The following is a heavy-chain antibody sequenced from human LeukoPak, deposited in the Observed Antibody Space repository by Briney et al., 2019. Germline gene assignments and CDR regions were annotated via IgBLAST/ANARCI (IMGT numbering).Heavy chain of an antibody. D-gene: IGHD3-3*01. CDR1: GGSISSGGYS. CDR2: IYHSGST. V-gene: IGHV4-30-2*01. Sequence: SETLSLTCAVSGGSISSGGYSWSWIRQPPGKGLEWIGYIYHSGSTYYNPSLKSRVTISVDRSKNQFSLKLNSVTAADTAVYYCARVRRYYFDYWGQGTLVTVSS. CDR3: ARVRRYYFDY. J-gene: IGHJ4*02.